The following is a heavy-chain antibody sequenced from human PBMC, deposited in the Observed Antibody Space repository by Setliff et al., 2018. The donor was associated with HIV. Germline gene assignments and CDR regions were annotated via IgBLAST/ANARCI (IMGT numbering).Heavy chain of an antibody. CDR3: ARPSHVYGDNGPLGY. J-gene: IGHJ4*02. D-gene: IGHD2-21*01. CDR2: INPNSGGT. Sequence: ASVKVSCKAPGYIFTDYYMHWVRQAPGQELGWMGRINPNSGGTNYAQKFQGRVTMTRDTSISTAYTELSSLRSEDTATYYCARPSHVYGDNGPLGYWGQGTLVTVSS. V-gene: IGHV1-2*06. CDR1: GYIFTDYY.